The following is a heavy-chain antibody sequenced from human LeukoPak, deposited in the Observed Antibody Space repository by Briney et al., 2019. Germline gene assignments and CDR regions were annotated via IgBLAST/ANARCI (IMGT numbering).Heavy chain of an antibody. CDR2: INSDGSST. CDR1: GFTFSSYC. J-gene: IGHJ6*02. CDR3: ARVNGGSFDLAYYGMDV. V-gene: IGHV3-74*01. D-gene: IGHD1-26*01. Sequence: PGGSLRLSCAASGFTFSSYCMHWVRQAPGKGLVWVSRINSDGSSTSYADSVKGRFTISRDNAKNTLYLQMNSLRAEDTAVYYCARVNGGSFDLAYYGMDVWGQGNAVTVSS.